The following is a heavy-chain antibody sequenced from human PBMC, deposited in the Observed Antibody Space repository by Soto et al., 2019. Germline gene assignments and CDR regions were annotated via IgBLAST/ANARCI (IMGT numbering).Heavy chain of an antibody. V-gene: IGHV3-21*01. CDR1: GFTFSSYS. CDR2: ISSSSSYI. J-gene: IGHJ4*02. CDR3: ARDLGILRIAEAGGFAY. D-gene: IGHD6-13*01. Sequence: GGSLRLSCAASGFTFSSYSMNWVRQAPGKGLEWVSSISSSSSYIYYADSVKGRFTISRDNAKNSLYLQMNSLRAEDTAVYYCARDLGILRIAEAGGFAYWAQGTLVTVSS.